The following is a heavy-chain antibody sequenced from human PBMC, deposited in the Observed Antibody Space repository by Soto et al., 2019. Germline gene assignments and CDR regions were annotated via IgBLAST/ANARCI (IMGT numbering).Heavy chain of an antibody. CDR2: LYSGGSS. CDR1: GLTVSRNY. D-gene: IGHD3-22*01. J-gene: IGHJ4*02. V-gene: IGHV3-53*01. Sequence: EQLVESGGGLIQPGGSLRISCAFSGLTVSRNYMSWVRQAPGKGLDWVSVLYSGGSSSYAESVKGRFTISRDSSKHILFLQMNSLRPEDTAIYYCAHSSGHHYYFDSWGQGTLVTVSS. CDR3: AHSSGHHYYFDS.